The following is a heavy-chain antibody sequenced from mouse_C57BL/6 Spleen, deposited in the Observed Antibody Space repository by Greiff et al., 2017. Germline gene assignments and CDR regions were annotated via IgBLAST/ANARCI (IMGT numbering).Heavy chain of an antibody. CDR3: ARNYWPLYSNCIYAMDY. CDR2: IWSGGST. Sequence: QVQLKQSGPGLVQPSQSLSITCTVSGFSLTSYGVHWVRQSPGKGLEWLGVIWSGGSTDYNAAFISRLSISKDNSKCQVFFKMNSLQADDTAIYYCARNYWPLYSNCIYAMDYWGQGPSVTAAS. V-gene: IGHV2-2*01. D-gene: IGHD2-5*01. CDR1: GFSLTSYG. J-gene: IGHJ4*01.